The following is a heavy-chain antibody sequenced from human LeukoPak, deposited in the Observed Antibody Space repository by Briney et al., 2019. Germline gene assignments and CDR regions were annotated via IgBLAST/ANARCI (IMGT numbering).Heavy chain of an antibody. V-gene: IGHV3-23*01. Sequence: PGGSLRLSCAASGFTFSSYAMSWVRQAPGKGLEWVSAISGGGGSTYYADSVKGPFPISRDNSKNTIYLQMNSLRAEDTAVYYCAKDPVLRNYYDSGGYLFDYWGQGTLVTVSS. CDR2: ISGGGGST. J-gene: IGHJ4*02. CDR3: AKDPVLRNYYDSGGYLFDY. D-gene: IGHD3-22*01. CDR1: GFTFSSYA.